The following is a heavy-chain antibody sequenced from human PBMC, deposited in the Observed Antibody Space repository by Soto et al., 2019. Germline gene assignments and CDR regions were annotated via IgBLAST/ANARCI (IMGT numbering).Heavy chain of an antibody. CDR2: INPNSGGT. CDR3: ARAGCSSTSCYDWFDP. Sequence: ASVKVSCKASGYTFTGYYMHWVRQAPGQGLEWMGWINPNSGGTNYAQKFQGWVTMTRDTSISTAYMELSRLRSDDTAVYYCARAGCSSTSCYDWFDPGGQGTLFTVPS. CDR1: GYTFTGYY. J-gene: IGHJ5*02. V-gene: IGHV1-2*04. D-gene: IGHD2-2*01.